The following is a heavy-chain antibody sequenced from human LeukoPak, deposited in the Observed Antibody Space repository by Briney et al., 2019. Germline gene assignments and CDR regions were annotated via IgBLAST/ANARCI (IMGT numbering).Heavy chain of an antibody. CDR1: GFTFSDYY. CDR3: ARGIIAAAGSDY. CDR2: ISSSGSNI. J-gene: IGHJ4*02. V-gene: IGHV3-11*01. Sequence: PGGSLRLSCVASGFTFSDYYMSWIRQAPGKGLEWVSYISSSGSNIYYADSVKGRITISRDNAKNSLYLQMNSLRAEDTAVYYCARGIIAAAGSDYWGQGTLVTVSS. D-gene: IGHD6-13*01.